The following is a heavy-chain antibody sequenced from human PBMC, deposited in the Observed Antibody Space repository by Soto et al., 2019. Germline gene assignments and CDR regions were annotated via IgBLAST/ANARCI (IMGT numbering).Heavy chain of an antibody. CDR1: GYTFTSYA. Sequence: QVQLVQSGAEVKKPGASVKVSCKASGYTFTSYAMHWVRQAPGQRLEWMGWINAGNGNTKYSQKFQGRVTITRDTSACTVYMELSSLRSEDTAVYYCASRQAVAGTNYYYYGMDVWGQGTTVTVSS. CDR2: INAGNGNT. J-gene: IGHJ6*02. V-gene: IGHV1-3*01. D-gene: IGHD6-19*01. CDR3: ASRQAVAGTNYYYYGMDV.